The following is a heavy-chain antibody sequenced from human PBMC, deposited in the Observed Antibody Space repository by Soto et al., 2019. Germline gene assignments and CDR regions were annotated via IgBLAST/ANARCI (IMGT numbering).Heavy chain of an antibody. Sequence: GGSLRLSCTASGFTFGDYAMSWFRQAPGKGLEWVGVIRSKAYGGTTEYAASVKGRFTISRDDSKSIAYLQMNSLKTEDTAVYYCTRVGYSSGYGYWGQGTLVTVSS. V-gene: IGHV3-49*03. CDR3: TRVGYSSGYGY. J-gene: IGHJ4*02. CDR1: GFTFGDYA. D-gene: IGHD5-18*01. CDR2: IRSKAYGGTT.